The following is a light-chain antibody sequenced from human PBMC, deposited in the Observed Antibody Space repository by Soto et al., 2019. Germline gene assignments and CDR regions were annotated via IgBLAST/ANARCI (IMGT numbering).Light chain of an antibody. Sequence: SYELTQPPSVSVAPGKTARITCGGNNIGSKSVHWYQQKSGQAPVLVIYYEIDRPSGIPERFSGSNYGNTATLTISSVEAGDEADYYCHVWDSDCDQPVFGGGTKLTVL. CDR3: HVWDSDCDQPV. CDR1: NIGSKS. CDR2: YEI. J-gene: IGLJ2*01. V-gene: IGLV3-21*04.